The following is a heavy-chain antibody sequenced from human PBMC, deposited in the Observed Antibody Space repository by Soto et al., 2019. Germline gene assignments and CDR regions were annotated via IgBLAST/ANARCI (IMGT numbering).Heavy chain of an antibody. Sequence: QVQLVQSGAEVKKPGSSVKVSCKASGGTFSSYAISWVRQAPGQGLEWMGGIIPIFGTANYAQKFQGRVTITADESTSTAYMERSRLRSEDTAVYYCARASSYSSPSGTFDLWGRGTLVTVSS. D-gene: IGHD6-13*01. V-gene: IGHV1-69*01. CDR3: ARASSYSSPSGTFDL. J-gene: IGHJ2*01. CDR1: GGTFSSYA. CDR2: IIPIFGTA.